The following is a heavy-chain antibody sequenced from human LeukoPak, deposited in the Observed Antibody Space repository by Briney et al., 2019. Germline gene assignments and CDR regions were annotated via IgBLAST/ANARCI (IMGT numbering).Heavy chain of an antibody. CDR2: ISWNSGSI. V-gene: IGHV3-9*01. Sequence: GGSLRLSCAASGFTFSSYSMNWVRQAPGKGLEWVSGISWNSGSIGYADSVKGRFTISRDNAKNSLYLQMNSLRAEDTALYYGAKDVTHTVTAYGMDVWGQGTTVTVSS. CDR1: GFTFSSYS. CDR3: AKDVTHTVTAYGMDV. J-gene: IGHJ6*02. D-gene: IGHD4-17*01.